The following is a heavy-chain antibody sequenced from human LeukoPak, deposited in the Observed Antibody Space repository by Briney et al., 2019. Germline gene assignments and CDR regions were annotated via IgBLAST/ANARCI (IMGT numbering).Heavy chain of an antibody. J-gene: IGHJ3*02. D-gene: IGHD5-12*01. CDR2: IYYSGST. CDR1: GGSISSGGYY. CDR3: ARYGGYSGYDPATDAFDI. Sequence: PSQTLSLTCTVSGGSISSGGYYWSWIRQHPGKGLEWIGYIYYSGSTYYNPSLKSRVTTSVDTSKNQFSLKLSSVTAADTAVYYCARYGGYSGYDPATDAFDIWGQGTMVTVSS. V-gene: IGHV4-31*03.